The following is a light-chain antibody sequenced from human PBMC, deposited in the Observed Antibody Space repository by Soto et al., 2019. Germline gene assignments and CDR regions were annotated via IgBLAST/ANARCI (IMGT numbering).Light chain of an antibody. J-gene: IGLJ1*01. V-gene: IGLV2-14*02. Sequence: QSELTQPAYGSGSPGEAITISCNGTSSDVGSYNLVSWYQQHPGKAPKLMIYEGSKRPSGVSNRFSGSKSGNTASLTISGLQAEDEADYYCSSYTSSSTLGYVFGTGTKVTVL. CDR3: SSYTSSSTLGYV. CDR2: EGS. CDR1: SSDVGSYNL.